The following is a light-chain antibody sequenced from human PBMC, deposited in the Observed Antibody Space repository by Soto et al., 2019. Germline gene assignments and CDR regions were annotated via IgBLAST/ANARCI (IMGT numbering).Light chain of an antibody. CDR1: QSVSSY. J-gene: IGKJ5*01. V-gene: IGKV3-11*01. CDR3: QQRSNQLT. Sequence: EIVLTQSPATLSLSPGERATLSCRASQSVSSYLAWYQQKPGQAPRLLIYDASNRATGIPARFSGSGSGTDFTLTISSLEPEDFAVYYCQQRSNQLTCGQGTRLEIK. CDR2: DAS.